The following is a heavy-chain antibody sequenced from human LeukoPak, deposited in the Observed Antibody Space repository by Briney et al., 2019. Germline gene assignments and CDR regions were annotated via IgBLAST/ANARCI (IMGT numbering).Heavy chain of an antibody. D-gene: IGHD3-22*01. Sequence: KPSETLSLTCTVSGGSISSYYWSWIRQPPGKGLEWIWYIYYSGSTNYNPSLKSRVTISVDTSKNQFSLKLSSVTAADTAVYYCARAKKGVGYDSSGYRFDYWGQGTLVTVSS. CDR3: ARAKKGVGYDSSGYRFDY. CDR2: IYYSGST. V-gene: IGHV4-59*01. J-gene: IGHJ4*02. CDR1: GGSISSYY.